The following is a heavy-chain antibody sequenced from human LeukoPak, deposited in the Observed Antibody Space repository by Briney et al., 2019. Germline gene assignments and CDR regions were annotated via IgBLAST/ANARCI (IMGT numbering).Heavy chain of an antibody. V-gene: IGHV3-23*01. CDR2: IRADGDRT. D-gene: IGHD6-19*01. CDR1: GFTFSTYA. J-gene: IGHJ4*02. Sequence: HPGGSLRLSCAASGFTFSTYAITWVRQGPGKGLEWVSAIRADGDRTYYANSVRGRFTISRDNSKDTVYLQINGLRVEDTAVYYCAREQSGTRGWYTVDYWGQGTLVTVSS. CDR3: AREQSGTRGWYTVDY.